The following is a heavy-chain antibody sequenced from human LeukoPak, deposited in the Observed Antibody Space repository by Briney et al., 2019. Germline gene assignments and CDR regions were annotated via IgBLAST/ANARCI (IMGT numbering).Heavy chain of an antibody. D-gene: IGHD3-22*01. V-gene: IGHV3-48*04. CDR3: ARAYYDSSGYYVDY. CDR2: IGSSSSTI. J-gene: IGHJ4*02. Sequence: PGGSLRLSCAASGFTFSSYSMNWVRQAPGKGLEWVSYIGSSSSTIYYADSVKGRFTISRDNAKNSLYLQMNSLRAEDTAVYYCARAYYDSSGYYVDYWGQGTLVTVSS. CDR1: GFTFSSYS.